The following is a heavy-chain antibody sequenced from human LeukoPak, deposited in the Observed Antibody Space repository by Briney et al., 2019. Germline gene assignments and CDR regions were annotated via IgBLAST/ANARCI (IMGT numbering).Heavy chain of an antibody. CDR1: GFTFSTYS. V-gene: IGHV4-59*04. CDR2: IYNSGTT. D-gene: IGHD6-13*01. Sequence: GSLRLSCTASGFTFSTYSMNWIRQPPGKGLEWIGNIYNSGTTYYNPSLKSRVTISVDTSKNQFSLKLSSVTAADTAVYYCARILLYSSSWPYQFEHWGQGTLVTVSS. J-gene: IGHJ1*01. CDR3: ARILLYSSSWPYQFEH.